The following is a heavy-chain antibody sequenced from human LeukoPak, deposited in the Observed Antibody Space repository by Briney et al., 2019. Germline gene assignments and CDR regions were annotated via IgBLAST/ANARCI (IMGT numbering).Heavy chain of an antibody. CDR3: VKGKERGYESPFDS. J-gene: IGHJ4*02. Sequence: RGSHRLSHSPSALSLTNYAMRWVSLEAGKGLQYVSVISRDGVMTSYADSVKGKFPISKDNSKNTLYRQMTSLRAENTVVYYGVKGKERGYESPFDSWGRGTLFTVSS. D-gene: IGHD5-12*01. V-gene: IGHV3-64D*06. CDR2: ISRDGVMT. CDR1: ALSLTNYA.